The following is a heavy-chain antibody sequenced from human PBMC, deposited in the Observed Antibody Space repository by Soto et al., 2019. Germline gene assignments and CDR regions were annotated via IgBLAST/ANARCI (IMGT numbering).Heavy chain of an antibody. Sequence: PGGSLRLSCAASGFTFSDYYMRWIRQAPGKELKWVSYISSSGSTIYYADSVKGRFTISRDNAKNSLYLQMNSLRAEDTAVYYCASDLAGCSCYLFLDYLAVSSKGTSVTVSS. CDR3: ASDLAGCSCYLFLDYLAV. D-gene: IGHD2-15*01. J-gene: IGHJ6*03. CDR2: ISSSGSTI. CDR1: GFTFSDYY. V-gene: IGHV3-11*01.